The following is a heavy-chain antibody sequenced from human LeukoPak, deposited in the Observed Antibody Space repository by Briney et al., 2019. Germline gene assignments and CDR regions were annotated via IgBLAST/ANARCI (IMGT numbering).Heavy chain of an antibody. CDR1: GFTFNNYW. CDR2: IKQDGSEK. CDR3: ARDQRYCSSSSCPWEPFDY. V-gene: IGHV3-7*05. Sequence: GGSLRLSCAASGFTFNNYWMNWVRQAPGKGLEWVANIKQDGSEKYYVDSVKGRFTISRDNAKNSLYLQMNSLRAEDTAVYYCARDQRYCSSSSCPWEPFDYWGQGTLVTVSS. D-gene: IGHD2-2*01. J-gene: IGHJ4*02.